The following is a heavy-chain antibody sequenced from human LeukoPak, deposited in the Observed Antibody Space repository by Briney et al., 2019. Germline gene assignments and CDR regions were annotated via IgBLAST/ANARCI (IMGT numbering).Heavy chain of an antibody. CDR3: AKDIGVDSSGWYLFAFDI. V-gene: IGHV3-9*03. D-gene: IGHD6-19*01. Sequence: PGGSLRLSCAASGFTFDDYAMHWVRQAPGKGLEWVSGISWNSGSIGYADSVKGRFTISRDNVKNSLYLQMNSLRAEDMALYYCAKDIGVDSSGWYLFAFDIWGQGTMVTVSS. CDR1: GFTFDDYA. CDR2: ISWNSGSI. J-gene: IGHJ3*02.